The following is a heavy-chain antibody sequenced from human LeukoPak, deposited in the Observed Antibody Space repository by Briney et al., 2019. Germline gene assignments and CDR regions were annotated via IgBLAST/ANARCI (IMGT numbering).Heavy chain of an antibody. V-gene: IGHV3-33*01. Sequence: PGGSLRLSCAASGFTFSSYVMHWVRQAPGKGLEWVAVIWYDGSNKYYADSVKGRFTISRDNSKNTLYLQMNSLRAEDTAVYYCARDGIAAAGGYFDYWGQGTLVTVSS. D-gene: IGHD6-13*01. CDR2: IWYDGSNK. J-gene: IGHJ4*02. CDR3: ARDGIAAAGGYFDY. CDR1: GFTFSSYV.